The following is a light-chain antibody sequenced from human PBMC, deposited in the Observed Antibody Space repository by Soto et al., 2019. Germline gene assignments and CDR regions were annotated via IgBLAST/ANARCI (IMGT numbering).Light chain of an antibody. CDR2: GNS. CDR1: SSNIGAGYD. Sequence: QSVLTQPPSVSGAPGQRVTISCTGSSSNIGAGYDVHWYQQLPVTAPKLLIYGNSNRPSGVPDRFSGSKSGTSASLAITGLQAEAEADYYCQSYDSSLSGSVFGGGTTLTVL. J-gene: IGLJ3*02. V-gene: IGLV1-40*01. CDR3: QSYDSSLSGSV.